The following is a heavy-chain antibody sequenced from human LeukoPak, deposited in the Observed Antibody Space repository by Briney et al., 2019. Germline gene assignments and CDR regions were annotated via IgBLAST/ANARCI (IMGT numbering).Heavy chain of an antibody. V-gene: IGHV1-2*06. CDR2: INPNSGGT. CDR1: GYTFTSYY. D-gene: IGHD2-2*01. Sequence: ASVKVSCKASGYTFTSYYMHWVRQAPGQGLEWMGRINPNSGGTNYAQKFQGRVTMTRDTSISTAYMELSRLRSDDTAVYYCARARYCSSTSCYWFDPWGQGTLVTVSS. CDR3: ARARYCSSTSCYWFDP. J-gene: IGHJ5*02.